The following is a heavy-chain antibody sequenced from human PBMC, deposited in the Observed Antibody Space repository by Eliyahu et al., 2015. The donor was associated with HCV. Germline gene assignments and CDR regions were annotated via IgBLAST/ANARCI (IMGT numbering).Heavy chain of an antibody. Sequence: QVPLRESGPRLLKPSETLSLTCTVXSGFMTSLYWSWIRQTPGKGLEWIGYIHYSGTTNYNPSLKSRVTISIDTSKTQFSLRLTSVTAADTALYFCAGDSAPSRWFLWGHGTQVTVSS. CDR2: IHYSGTT. D-gene: IGHD4-23*01. J-gene: IGHJ4*01. CDR1: SGFMTSLY. V-gene: IGHV4-59*11. CDR3: AGDSAPSRWFL.